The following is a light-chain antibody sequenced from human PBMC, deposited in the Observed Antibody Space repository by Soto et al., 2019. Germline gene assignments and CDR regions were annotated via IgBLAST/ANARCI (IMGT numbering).Light chain of an antibody. J-gene: IGKJ1*01. CDR2: DIS. Sequence: DIQMTQSPSSVSASVGDRVTITCRASQGISSWLAWYQQKPGKAPNLLIYDISTLQSGVPSRFSGSGSGTDFTLTISSLQHEDFATYYCQQSYYNPTFGQGTKVDIK. CDR1: QGISSW. V-gene: IGKV1-12*01. CDR3: QQSYYNPT.